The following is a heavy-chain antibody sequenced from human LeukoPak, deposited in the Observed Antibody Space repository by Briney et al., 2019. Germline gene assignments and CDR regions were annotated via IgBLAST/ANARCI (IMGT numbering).Heavy chain of an antibody. D-gene: IGHD2-2*02. Sequence: ASVKVSCRASGYTFTSFGISWVRQAPGQGLEWMGWINANSGDRNYAQKFQGRVTITRDTSISTAYMELSSLTSDDTAMYYCARDPDIPSEDLDYWGQGTLVTVSS. CDR1: GYTFTSFG. V-gene: IGHV1-2*02. J-gene: IGHJ4*02. CDR3: ARDPDIPSEDLDY. CDR2: INANSGDR.